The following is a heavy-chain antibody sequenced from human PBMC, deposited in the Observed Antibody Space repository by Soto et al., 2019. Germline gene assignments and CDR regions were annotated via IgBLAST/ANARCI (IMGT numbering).Heavy chain of an antibody. D-gene: IGHD6-13*01. CDR1: GGTFSRYA. V-gene: IGHV1-69*06. CDR3: ASRSSWFDAFDI. Sequence: SVKVSCTSSGGTFSRYAISWVRQAPGQGLEWMGGIIPIFGTANYAQKFQGRVTITADRSTSTAYMELSSLRSEDTAVYYCASRSSWFDAFDIWGQGTMVTVSS. J-gene: IGHJ3*02. CDR2: IIPIFGTA.